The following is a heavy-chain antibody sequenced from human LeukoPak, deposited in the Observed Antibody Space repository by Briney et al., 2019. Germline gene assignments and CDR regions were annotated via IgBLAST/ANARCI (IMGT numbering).Heavy chain of an antibody. Sequence: GGSLRLSCAASGFTFHGSWMNWVRQVPGKGLEWLANMDPSGTQKRYVGSVRGRFTISKENSGTSFYLEMSSLTVNDTAIYYVAIWSSDNNWGQGTLVTVSP. CDR1: GFTFHGSW. CDR2: MDPSGTQK. J-gene: IGHJ4*02. D-gene: IGHD2-8*02. CDR3: AIWSSDNN. V-gene: IGHV3-7*01.